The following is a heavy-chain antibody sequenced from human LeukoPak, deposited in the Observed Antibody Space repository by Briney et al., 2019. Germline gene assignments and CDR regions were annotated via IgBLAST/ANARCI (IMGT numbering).Heavy chain of an antibody. CDR3: VKPYCSAGSCYYYFDY. D-gene: IGHD2-15*01. CDR2: ISTNGDST. CDR1: GFTFSSYA. Sequence: PGGSLRLSCSASGFTFSSYAMHWVRQAPGKGLEYVSGISTNGDSTYYVDSVKGRFTFSRDNSKSTLYLQMSSVRPDDTAVYYCVKPYCSAGSCYYYFDYWGQGTLVTVSS. J-gene: IGHJ4*02. V-gene: IGHV3-64D*06.